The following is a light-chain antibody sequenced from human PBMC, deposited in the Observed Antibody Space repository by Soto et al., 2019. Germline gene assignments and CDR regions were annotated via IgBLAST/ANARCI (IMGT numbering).Light chain of an antibody. V-gene: IGLV1-44*01. Sequence: QSALTQPPSASGTPGQRVTLSCSGGASNIGSNSVTWYQQLPGTAPKLVLFGNNQRPSGVPDRISGSRSGTSASLAISGLQSEDAADYYCAAWDDSLNGVLFGGVTKLTVL. CDR1: ASNIGSNS. CDR2: GNN. CDR3: AAWDDSLNGVL. J-gene: IGLJ2*01.